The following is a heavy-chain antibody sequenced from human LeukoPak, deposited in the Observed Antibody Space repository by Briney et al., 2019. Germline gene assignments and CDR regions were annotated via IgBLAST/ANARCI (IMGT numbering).Heavy chain of an antibody. V-gene: IGHV3-23*01. CDR2: ISGSGGST. J-gene: IGHJ5*02. CDR3: VKGLGRLWFGEFWFDP. CDR1: GFTFSSYA. D-gene: IGHD3-10*01. Sequence: GGSLRLSCAASGFTFSSYAMSWVRQAPGKGLEWVSAISGSGGSTYYADSVKGRFTISRDNSKNTLYLQMNSLRAEDTAVYYCVKGLGRLWFGEFWFDPWGQGTLVTVSS.